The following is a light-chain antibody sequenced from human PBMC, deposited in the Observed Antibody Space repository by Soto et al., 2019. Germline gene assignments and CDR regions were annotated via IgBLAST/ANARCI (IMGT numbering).Light chain of an antibody. J-gene: IGLJ1*01. CDR2: DVS. CDR3: SSYTSSSTLDNYV. CDR1: SSDVGGYNY. Sequence: QSALTQPASVSGSPGQSITISCTGTSSDVGGYNYVSWYQQHPGKAPKLMIYDVSNQPSGVSNRFSGSKSGNTASLTISGLQAEDEADYYCSSYTSSSTLDNYVFGTGTKVTV. V-gene: IGLV2-14*01.